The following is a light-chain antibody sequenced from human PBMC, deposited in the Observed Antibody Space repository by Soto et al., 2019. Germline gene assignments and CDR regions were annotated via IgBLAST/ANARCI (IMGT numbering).Light chain of an antibody. CDR1: QGIISN. J-gene: IGKJ1*01. Sequence: DTVMTQSPVTLSVSPGERVTLSFRASQGIISNLAWYQQKRGQAPRVLIYGASTRATGVPDRFSGSGSGTEFTLTITSLQSEDSAIYYCQQYYDWPLTFGQGTKVDIK. V-gene: IGKV3-15*01. CDR3: QQYYDWPLT. CDR2: GAS.